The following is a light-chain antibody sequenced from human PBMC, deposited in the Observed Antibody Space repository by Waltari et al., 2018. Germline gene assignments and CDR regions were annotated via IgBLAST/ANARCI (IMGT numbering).Light chain of an antibody. CDR2: GQS. Sequence: SSVLTQLSTASVALGQTVRITRQGDRLRRYSPRRYQQRPGKAPILVFYGQSSRPSGIPDRFSVSISGNTASLTITGAQAEDEADYYCHSRDSSSTRFFGGGTRLTV. J-gene: IGLJ2*01. CDR3: HSRDSSSTRF. V-gene: IGLV3-19*01. CDR1: RLRRYS.